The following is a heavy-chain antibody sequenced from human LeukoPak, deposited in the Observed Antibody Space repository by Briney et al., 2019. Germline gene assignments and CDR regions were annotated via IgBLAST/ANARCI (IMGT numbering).Heavy chain of an antibody. CDR2: MIPVLNTA. D-gene: IGHD2-2*01. Sequence: SVKVSCKASGGTSNNDAISWVRQAPGQGFEWMGQMIPVLNTADYAQKFEGKITISADTSTNTAYMELSSLRSEDTAVYYCASLHCIDACHIRDRWGEGTLVTVSS. V-gene: IGHV1-69*04. J-gene: IGHJ5*02. CDR1: GGTSNNDA. CDR3: ASLHCIDACHIRDR.